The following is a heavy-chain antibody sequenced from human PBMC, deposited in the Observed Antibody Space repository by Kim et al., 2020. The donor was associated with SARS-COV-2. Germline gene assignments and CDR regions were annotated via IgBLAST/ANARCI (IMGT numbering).Heavy chain of an antibody. J-gene: IGHJ3*01. D-gene: IGHD3-3*01. Sequence: GESLKISCKGSGYNFPTYYINWVRQVPGKGLEWMGRIDPSDSYTHYSPSFQGHVTFAADTSINTAYLQWSSLEASDTAIYYCARRVAGLADLDAFEVWGQGTLVTVSS. CDR3: ARRVAGLADLDAFEV. V-gene: IGHV5-10-1*01. CDR2: IDPSDSYT. CDR1: GYNFPTYY.